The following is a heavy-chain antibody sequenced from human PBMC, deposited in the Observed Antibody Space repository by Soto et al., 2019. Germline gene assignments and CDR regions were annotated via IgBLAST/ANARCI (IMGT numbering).Heavy chain of an antibody. CDR3: ARDPDSSGYYVFDY. J-gene: IGHJ4*02. CDR2: ISYDGSNK. D-gene: IGHD3-22*01. V-gene: IGHV3-30-3*01. Sequence: GGSLRLSCAASGFTFGSYAMHWVRQAPGKGLEWVAVISYDGSNKYYADSVKGRFTISRDNSKNTLYLQMNSLRAEDTAVYYCARDPDSSGYYVFDYWGQGTQVTVSS. CDR1: GFTFGSYA.